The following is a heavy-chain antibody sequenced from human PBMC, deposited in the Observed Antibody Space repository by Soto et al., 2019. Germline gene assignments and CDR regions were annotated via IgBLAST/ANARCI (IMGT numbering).Heavy chain of an antibody. CDR1: GGSFSGYY. CDR3: ARADRTLVTSYSLDV. D-gene: IGHD2-21*02. CDR2: INHSGTI. J-gene: IGHJ6*02. Sequence: PSETLSLTCAVYGGSFSGYYWTWIRQPPGKVLEWIGEINHSGTINFNPSLKSRLTISLDTSKKHFSLKLSSVTDVDTAAYYCARADRTLVTSYSLDVWGQGTTVNVSS. V-gene: IGHV4-34*01.